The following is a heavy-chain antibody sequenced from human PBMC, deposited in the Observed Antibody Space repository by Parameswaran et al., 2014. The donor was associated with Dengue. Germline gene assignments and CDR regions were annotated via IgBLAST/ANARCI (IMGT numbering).Heavy chain of an antibody. CDR3: AKYTVTTPEEY. J-gene: IGHJ4*02. V-gene: IGHV3-23*01. Sequence: RWIRQPPGKGLEWVSAISGGGGSTYYADSVKGRFTISRDNSKNTLYLQMNSLRAEDTAVYYCAKYTVTTPEEYWGQGTLVTVSS. D-gene: IGHD4-17*01. CDR2: ISGGGGST.